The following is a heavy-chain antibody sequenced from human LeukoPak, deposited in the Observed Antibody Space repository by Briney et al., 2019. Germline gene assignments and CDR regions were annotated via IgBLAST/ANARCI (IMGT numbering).Heavy chain of an antibody. Sequence: GGSLRLSCAASGFTFSGSAMHWVRQASGKGLEWVGRIRSKANSYATAYAASVKGRFTISRDDSMNTAYLQMNSLKTEDTAVYYCTRSATSDYWGQGTLVTVSS. CDR3: TRSATSDY. CDR2: IRSKANSYAT. CDR1: GFTFSGSA. V-gene: IGHV3-73*01. D-gene: IGHD6-25*01. J-gene: IGHJ4*02.